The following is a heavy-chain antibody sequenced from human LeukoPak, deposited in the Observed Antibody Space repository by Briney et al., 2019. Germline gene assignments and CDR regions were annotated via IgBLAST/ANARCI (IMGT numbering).Heavy chain of an antibody. V-gene: IGHV4-39*01. D-gene: IGHD6-19*01. J-gene: IGHJ4*02. CDR3: ARQSQWLVHFDY. CDR2: IYYSGST. CDR1: GGSISSSSYY. Sequence: SETLSLTCTVSGGSISSSSYYWGWIRHPPRNWLEWIGRIYYSGSTSYNPSLKSRVTISVDTSKNQFSLKLSSVTAADTAVYYCARQSQWLVHFDYWGQGTLVTVSS.